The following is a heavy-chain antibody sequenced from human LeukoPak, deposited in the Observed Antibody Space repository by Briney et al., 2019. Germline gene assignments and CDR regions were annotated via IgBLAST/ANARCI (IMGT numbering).Heavy chain of an antibody. CDR1: GFTFSSYS. Sequence: GGSLRLSCAASGFTFSSYSMNWVRQAPGKGLEWVSSISSSSSYIYYADSVKGRFIISRDNAKNSLYLQMNSLRAEDTAVYYCARDVGTGDYYYYMDVWGKGTTVTVSS. CDR3: ARDVGTGDYYYYMDV. D-gene: IGHD7-27*01. J-gene: IGHJ6*03. V-gene: IGHV3-21*01. CDR2: ISSSSSYI.